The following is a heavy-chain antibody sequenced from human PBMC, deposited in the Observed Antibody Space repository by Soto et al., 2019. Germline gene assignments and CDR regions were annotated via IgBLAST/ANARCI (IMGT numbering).Heavy chain of an antibody. V-gene: IGHV3-49*03. CDR1: GFTFGGYA. Sequence: GGSLRLSWTASGFTFGGYAMSWFRQAPGKGLEWVGFIRSKAYGGTTEYAASVKGRFTISRDDSKSIAYLQMNRLKTEDTAVYYCTRDGRDTAMARITNYCYYFYDMDVWGQGTTFTASS. CDR3: TRDGRDTAMARITNYCYYFYDMDV. D-gene: IGHD5-18*01. J-gene: IGHJ6*02. CDR2: IRSKAYGGTT.